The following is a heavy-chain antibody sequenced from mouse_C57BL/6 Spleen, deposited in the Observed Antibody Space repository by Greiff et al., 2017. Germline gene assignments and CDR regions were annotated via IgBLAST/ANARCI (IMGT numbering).Heavy chain of an antibody. J-gene: IGHJ2*01. V-gene: IGHV1-52*01. CDR2: IDPSDSET. CDR3: AKYGPIYDGYSGYFDY. D-gene: IGHD2-3*01. CDR1: GYTFTSYW. Sequence: QVQLQQPGAELVRPGSSVKLSCKASGYTFTSYWMHWVKQRPIQGLEWIGNIDPSDSETHYNQKFKDKATLTVDKSSSTAYMQLSSLTSGDSAVYYCAKYGPIYDGYSGYFDYWGQGTTLTVSS.